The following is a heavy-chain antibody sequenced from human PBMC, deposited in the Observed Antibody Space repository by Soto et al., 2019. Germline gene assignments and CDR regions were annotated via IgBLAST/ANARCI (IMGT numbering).Heavy chain of an antibody. J-gene: IGHJ4*02. D-gene: IGHD4-17*01. V-gene: IGHV1-69*02. CDR3: AIVSRDYGDYGLCAY. Sequence: QVQLVQSGAEVKKPGSSVKVSCKASGGTFSSYTISWVRQAPGQGLEWMGRIIPILGIANYAQKFQGRVTITADKSTSTAYMELSSLRSEDTAVYYCAIVSRDYGDYGLCAYWGQGILVIVSS. CDR1: GGTFSSYT. CDR2: IIPILGIA.